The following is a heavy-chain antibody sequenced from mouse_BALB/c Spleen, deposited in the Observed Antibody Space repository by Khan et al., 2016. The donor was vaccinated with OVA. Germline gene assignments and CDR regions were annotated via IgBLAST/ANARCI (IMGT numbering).Heavy chain of an antibody. D-gene: IGHD2-5*01. CDR2: INTETGEP. CDR1: GYTFTDYS. Sequence: QIQLVQSGPELKKPGETVKISCKASGYTFTDYSMHWVKQAPGKGLKWMGWINTETGEPTYADDFKGRFAFSLETSASTASLQINNLKNADTATYCCARINYSNYGAMVYWGQGTSVTVSS. CDR3: ARINYSNYGAMVY. J-gene: IGHJ4*01. V-gene: IGHV9-2-1*01.